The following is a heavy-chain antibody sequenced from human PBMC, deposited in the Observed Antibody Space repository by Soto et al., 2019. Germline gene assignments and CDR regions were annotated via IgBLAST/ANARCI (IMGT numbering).Heavy chain of an antibody. CDR2: IYNGGST. Sequence: SETLSLTCTVSGDSVSSVGFHWAWLRRPPGKGLEWIGYIYNGGSTYYRPSLESRMHMSLDATRNRYSLRLTSVTAADTAVYFCARAPVGLDTISYFDYWGQGKLVTVSS. V-gene: IGHV4-30-4*01. CDR3: ARAPVGLDTISYFDY. CDR1: GDSVSSVGFH. D-gene: IGHD3-3*01. J-gene: IGHJ4*02.